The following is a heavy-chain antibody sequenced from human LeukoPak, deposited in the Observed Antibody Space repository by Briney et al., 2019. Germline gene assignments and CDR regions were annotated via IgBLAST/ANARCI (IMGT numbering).Heavy chain of an antibody. Sequence: SETLSLTCTVSGGSISPYFWSWMRQTPGKGLEWIGYISYTGSTNYNPALKSRVTISVDASKNQFSLQLTSVTAADTAVYYCARDDYRGVTNFDPWGQGTLVTVSS. CDR3: ARDDYRGVTNFDP. CDR2: ISYTGST. CDR1: GGSISPYF. V-gene: IGHV4-59*01. J-gene: IGHJ5*02. D-gene: IGHD3-10*01.